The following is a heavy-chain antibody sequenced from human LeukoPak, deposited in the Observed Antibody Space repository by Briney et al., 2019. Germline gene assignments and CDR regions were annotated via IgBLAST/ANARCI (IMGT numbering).Heavy chain of an antibody. D-gene: IGHD6-19*01. J-gene: IGHJ5*02. Sequence: SVKVSCKASGGTFSSYAISWVRQAHGQGLEWMGRIIPIFGTANYAQKFQGRVTITTDESTSTAYMELSSLRSEDTAVYYCASTHSSGWYDDWFDPWGQGTLVTVSS. V-gene: IGHV1-69*05. CDR2: IIPIFGTA. CDR3: ASTHSSGWYDDWFDP. CDR1: GGTFSSYA.